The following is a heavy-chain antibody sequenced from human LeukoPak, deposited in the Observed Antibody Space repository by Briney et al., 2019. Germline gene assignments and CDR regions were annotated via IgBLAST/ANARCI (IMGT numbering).Heavy chain of an antibody. CDR3: ARLYYDILTAIRN. CDR1: GFTFTSYS. D-gene: IGHD3-9*01. Sequence: GGSLRLSCAASGFTFTSYSMNWVRQAPGKGLEWVSTISGGGGSTYYADSVKGRFTISRDNSKNTLFLQMNSLRAEDTAVYFCARLYYDILTAIRNWGQGTLVTVSS. CDR2: ISGGGGST. J-gene: IGHJ4*02. V-gene: IGHV3-23*01.